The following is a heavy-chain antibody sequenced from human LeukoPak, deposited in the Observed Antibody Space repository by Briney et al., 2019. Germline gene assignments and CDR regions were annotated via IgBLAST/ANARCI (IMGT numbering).Heavy chain of an antibody. D-gene: IGHD3-22*01. Sequence: SETLSLTCTVSGGSISSYYWSWIRQPPGKGLEWIGYIYYSGSTNYNPSLKSRVTMSVDTSKNQFSLKLTSVTAADTAVYYCARDSGGYDSSGYTIDYWGQGTLVTVSS. V-gene: IGHV4-59*12. CDR1: GGSISSYY. J-gene: IGHJ4*02. CDR2: IYYSGST. CDR3: ARDSGGYDSSGYTIDY.